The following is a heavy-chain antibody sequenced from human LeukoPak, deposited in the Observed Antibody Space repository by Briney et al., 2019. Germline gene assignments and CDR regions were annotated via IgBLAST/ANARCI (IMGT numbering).Heavy chain of an antibody. CDR2: INPNSGGT. V-gene: IGHV1-2*02. CDR1: GYTFTGYY. Sequence: ASVKVSCKPSGYTFTGYYMHWVRQAPGQGLEWMGWINPNSGGTNYAKKFQGRVTMTRDTSISTAYMALSRLRSDATAVYYCAGGVVRKNWFDPWGQGNLVTVSS. D-gene: IGHD3-3*01. CDR3: AGGVVRKNWFDP. J-gene: IGHJ5*02.